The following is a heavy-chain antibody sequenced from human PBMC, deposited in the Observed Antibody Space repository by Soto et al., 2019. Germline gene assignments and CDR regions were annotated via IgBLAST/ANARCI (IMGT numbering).Heavy chain of an antibody. CDR2: FYYSGST. Sequence: SETLSLTCTVSGASIPSTSYHWGWIRQPPGKGLEWIGNFYYSGSTYYNPSLRSRVTISVDASKNQFSVKVSSVTATDTAVYYCARSVGDYYYGMDVWGQGPTVT. CDR3: ARSVGDYYYGMDV. J-gene: IGHJ6*02. CDR1: GASIPSTSYH. V-gene: IGHV4-39*01. D-gene: IGHD1-26*01.